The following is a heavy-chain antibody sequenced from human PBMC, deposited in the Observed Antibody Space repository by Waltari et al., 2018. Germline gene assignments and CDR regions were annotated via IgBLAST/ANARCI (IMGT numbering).Heavy chain of an antibody. J-gene: IGHJ3*02. D-gene: IGHD3-22*01. CDR1: GFSISFGYY. V-gene: IGHV4-38-2*01. CDR2: IYHSGNT. CDR3: ARLHYFDSSALRAFDI. Sequence: QVQLQESGPGLVKPSETLSLTCAVSGFSISFGYYWGWIRQPPGKGLGWIGSIYHSGNTYYTPSVGSRVTMSIDTSKNQFSRKLSSVTAADTAVYYCARLHYFDSSALRAFDIWGQGTTVTVSS.